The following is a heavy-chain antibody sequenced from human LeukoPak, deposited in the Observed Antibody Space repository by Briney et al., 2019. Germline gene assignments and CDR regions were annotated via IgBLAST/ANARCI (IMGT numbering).Heavy chain of an antibody. D-gene: IGHD5-18*01. V-gene: IGHV4-39*01. J-gene: IGHJ4*02. CDR2: IYYSGST. CDR1: GGSISSSSYY. CDR3: ARQKSDVLWFGY. Sequence: SETLSLTCTVSGGSISSSSYYWGWIRQPPGKGLEWIGSIYYSGSTYYNPSLKSRVTISVDTSKNQFSLKLSSVIASDTAVYYCARQKSDVLWFGYWGQGTLVTVSS.